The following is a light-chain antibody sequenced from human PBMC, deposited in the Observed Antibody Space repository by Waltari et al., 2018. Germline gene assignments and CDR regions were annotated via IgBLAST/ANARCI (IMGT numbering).Light chain of an antibody. Sequence: DIHLTQSPSTLSASVGDRVTITCRASQNIDTWLAWYQQKPGKAPKLLIYKASYLQSGVPSRFSGRGSGTDFTLTISSLQAEDVAVYYCQQYYSTPPAFGGGTKVEIK. V-gene: IGKV1-5*03. CDR2: KAS. J-gene: IGKJ4*01. CDR3: QQYYSTPPA. CDR1: QNIDTW.